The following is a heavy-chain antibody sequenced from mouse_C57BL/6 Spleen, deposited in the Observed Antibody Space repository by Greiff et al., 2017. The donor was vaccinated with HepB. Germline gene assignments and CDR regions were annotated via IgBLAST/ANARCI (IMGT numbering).Heavy chain of an antibody. CDR3: ASPHYYGSSYRYFDV. D-gene: IGHD1-1*01. CDR1: GYSFTGYY. Sequence: EVQLQQSGPELVKPGASVKISCKASGYSFTGYYMNWVKQSPEKSLEWIGEINPSTGGTTYNQKFKAKATLTVDKSSSTAYMQLKSLTSEDSAVYYCASPHYYGSSYRYFDVWGTGTTVTVSS. CDR2: INPSTGGT. J-gene: IGHJ1*03. V-gene: IGHV1-42*01.